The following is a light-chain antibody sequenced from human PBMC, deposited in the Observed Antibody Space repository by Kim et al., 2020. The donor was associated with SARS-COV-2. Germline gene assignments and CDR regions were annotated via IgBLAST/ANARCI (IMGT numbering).Light chain of an antibody. CDR1: SSNLGGHT. V-gene: IGLV1-44*01. CDR2: GNN. Sequence: GQRVTIACSGSSSNLGGHTVTWYQQLPGKAPKLLIYGNNQRPSGVHDRFSGSKFGTSASLAISGLQSDDEADYYCAAWDGGLNGVVFGGGTQLTVL. J-gene: IGLJ2*01. CDR3: AAWDGGLNGVV.